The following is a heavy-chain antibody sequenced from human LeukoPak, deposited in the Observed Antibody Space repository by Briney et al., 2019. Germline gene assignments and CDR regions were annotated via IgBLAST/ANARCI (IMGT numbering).Heavy chain of an antibody. V-gene: IGHV3-23*01. CDR1: GFTFNSYS. J-gene: IGHJ4*02. CDR2: ISSSGGST. CDR3: AKVGGSWSDNY. D-gene: IGHD6-13*01. Sequence: PGGSLRLSCAASGFTFNSYSMNWVRQAPGKGLEWVSGISSSGGSTYYADSVKGRFTISRDNSKNTLYLQMNSPRADDTAVYYCAKVGGSWSDNYWGQGTLVTVSS.